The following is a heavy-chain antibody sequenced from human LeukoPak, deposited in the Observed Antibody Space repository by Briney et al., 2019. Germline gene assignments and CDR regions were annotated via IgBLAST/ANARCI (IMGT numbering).Heavy chain of an antibody. CDR1: GGSFSGYY. V-gene: IGHV4-34*01. Sequence: PSETLSLTCAVYGGSFSGYYWSWIRQPPGKGLEWIGSIYYSGSTYYNPSLKSRVTISVDTSKNQFSLKLSSVTAADTAVYYCARHIVVVIASPRDWYFDLRGRGTLVTVSS. CDR2: IYYSGST. J-gene: IGHJ2*01. D-gene: IGHD2-21*01. CDR3: ARHIVVVIASPRDWYFDL.